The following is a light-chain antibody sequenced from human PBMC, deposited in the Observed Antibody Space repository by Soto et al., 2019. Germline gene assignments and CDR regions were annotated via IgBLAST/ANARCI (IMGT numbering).Light chain of an antibody. CDR1: QSVSSY. Sequence: EIVLTQSPATLSLSPGERATLSCRASQSVSSYLAWYQQKPGQAPRLLIYDASNRAAGIPARFSGSRSGTDFTLTNSSLEHDEFAVYYCQQSSNWPLTFGGGTKVEIK. CDR3: QQSSNWPLT. J-gene: IGKJ4*01. V-gene: IGKV3-11*01. CDR2: DAS.